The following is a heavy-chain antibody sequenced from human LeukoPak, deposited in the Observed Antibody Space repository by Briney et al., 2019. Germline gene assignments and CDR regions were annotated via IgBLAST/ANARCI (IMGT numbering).Heavy chain of an antibody. J-gene: IGHJ4*02. CDR1: GFTFSSYS. CDR3: AGVGRSSRPGY. V-gene: IGHV3-21*01. D-gene: IGHD6-6*01. CDR2: ISSSSSYI. Sequence: GGSLRLSCAASGFTFSSYSMNWVRQAPAKGLEWVSSISSSSSYIYYADSVKGRFTISRDNAKNSLYLQMNSLRAGDTAIYYCAGVGRSSRPGYWGQGTLVTVSS.